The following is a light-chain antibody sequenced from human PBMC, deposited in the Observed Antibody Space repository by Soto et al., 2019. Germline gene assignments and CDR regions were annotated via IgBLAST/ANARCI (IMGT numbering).Light chain of an antibody. CDR3: QQYGSSPTT. J-gene: IGKJ1*01. CDR1: QSVSRSY. CDR2: GAS. Sequence: EIVLTQSPGTLSLSPGDRATLSCRASQSVSRSYVAWYQQKPGQAPRLLIYGASSRATGIPDRFSGSGSGTYFPLTISRLEPEDSAVYYCQQYGSSPTTFGQGTKVEIK. V-gene: IGKV3-20*01.